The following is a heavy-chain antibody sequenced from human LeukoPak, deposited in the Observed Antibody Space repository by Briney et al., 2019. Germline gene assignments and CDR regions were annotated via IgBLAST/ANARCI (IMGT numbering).Heavy chain of an antibody. CDR2: IIPIFGTA. Sequence: SVKVSCKASGGTFSSYAISWVRQAPGQGLDWMGGIIPIFGTANYAQKFQGRVTMTRDTSTSTVYMELSSLRSEDTAVYYCARGDSSGWSPDYWGQGTLVTVSS. CDR1: GGTFSSYA. J-gene: IGHJ4*02. CDR3: ARGDSSGWSPDY. D-gene: IGHD6-19*01. V-gene: IGHV1-69*05.